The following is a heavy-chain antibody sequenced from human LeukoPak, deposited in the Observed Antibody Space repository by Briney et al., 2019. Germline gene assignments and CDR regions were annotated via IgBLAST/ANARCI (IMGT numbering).Heavy chain of an antibody. J-gene: IGHJ4*02. D-gene: IGHD3-10*01. CDR2: IKSKTDGGTI. Sequence: GGSLRLSCAASGFTFSDAWMSWGRQAPGKGLEWVGRIKSKTDGGTIDYAAPVKGRFTISRDDSKNTLYLQMNSLKSEDTAVYYCSSLAMIRGVMPFDYWGQGTLVTVSS. V-gene: IGHV3-15*01. CDR1: GFTFSDAW. CDR3: SSLAMIRGVMPFDY.